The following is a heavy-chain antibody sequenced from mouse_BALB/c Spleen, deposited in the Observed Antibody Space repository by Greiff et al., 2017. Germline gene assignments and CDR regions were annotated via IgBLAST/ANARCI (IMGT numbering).Heavy chain of an antibody. J-gene: IGHJ4*01. V-gene: IGHV5-15*02. Sequence: EVQVVESGGGLVQPGGSRKLSCAASGFTFSDYGMAWVRQAPGKGPEWVAFISNLAYSIYYADTVTGRFTISRENAKNTLYLEMSSLRSEDTAMYYCARDSHYYAMDYWGQGTSVTVSS. CDR2: ISNLAYSI. CDR1: GFTFSDYG. CDR3: ARDSHYYAMDY.